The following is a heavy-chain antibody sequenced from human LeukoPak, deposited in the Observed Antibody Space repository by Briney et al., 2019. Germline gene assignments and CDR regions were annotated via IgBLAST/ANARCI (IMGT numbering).Heavy chain of an antibody. J-gene: IGHJ5*02. CDR1: GGSISSYY. CDR2: IYYSEST. D-gene: IGHD5-24*01. V-gene: IGHV4-59*01. Sequence: PSETLSLTCTVSGGSISSYYWSWIRQPPGKGLEWIGYIYYSESTNYNPSLKSRVTISVDTSKNQFSLKLSSVTAADTAVYYCARAGGGYNYSWFDPWGQGTLVTVSS. CDR3: ARAGGGYNYSWFDP.